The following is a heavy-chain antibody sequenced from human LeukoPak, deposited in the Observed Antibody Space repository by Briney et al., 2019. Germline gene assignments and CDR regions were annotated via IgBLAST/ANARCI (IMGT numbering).Heavy chain of an antibody. CDR3: ARDYCSGGSCYSYNWFDP. V-gene: IGHV3-74*01. J-gene: IGHJ5*02. D-gene: IGHD2-15*01. CDR2: INSDGSST. Sequence: GGPQTLSCAASGFPFSSYWMHWVRQAPGKGLVWVSRINSDGSSTSYADSVKGRFTISRDNAKNTLYLPMNSLRAEDTAVYYCARDYCSGGSCYSYNWFDPWGQGTLVSVSS. CDR1: GFPFSSYW.